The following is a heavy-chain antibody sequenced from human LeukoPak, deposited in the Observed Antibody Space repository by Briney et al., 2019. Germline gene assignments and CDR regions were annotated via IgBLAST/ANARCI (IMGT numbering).Heavy chain of an antibody. D-gene: IGHD3-10*01. J-gene: IGHJ4*02. CDR2: IYSSGST. CDR1: GGSISSYY. CDR3: ATNSGSGSYSFDY. V-gene: IGHV4-59*01. Sequence: PSETLSLTCAVSGGSISSYYWSWIRQPPGKGLEWIGYIYSSGSTNYNPSLKSRVTISVDTSKNQFSLKLRSVTAADTAVYYYATNSGSGSYSFDYWGQGTLVTVSS.